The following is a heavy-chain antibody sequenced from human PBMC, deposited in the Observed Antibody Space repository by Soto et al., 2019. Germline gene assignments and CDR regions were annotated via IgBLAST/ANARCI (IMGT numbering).Heavy chain of an antibody. D-gene: IGHD4-17*01. CDR1: GYSFTSYW. CDR3: ARGRKYGDYPEGYFDY. V-gene: IGHV5-51*01. J-gene: IGHJ4*02. CDR2: IYPGDSDT. Sequence: GESLKISCNGSGYSFTSYWIGWVRQMPGKGLEWMGIIYPGDSDTRYSPSFQGQVTISADKSISTAYLQWSSLKASDTAMYYCARGRKYGDYPEGYFDYWGQGTLVTVSS.